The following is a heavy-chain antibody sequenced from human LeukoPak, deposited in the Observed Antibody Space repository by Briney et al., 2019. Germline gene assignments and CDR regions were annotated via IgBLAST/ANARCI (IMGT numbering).Heavy chain of an antibody. Sequence: GGSLRLSCAASGFTVSTNYMSWVRQAPGKGLEWVSGITDSGKPCYADSVKGRFTISRDNSKSTLYLQINSLRAEDTAVYYCASRNYYLDHWGQGALVTVSS. CDR3: ASRNYYLDH. D-gene: IGHD3-10*01. V-gene: IGHV3-53*01. CDR2: ITDSGKP. CDR1: GFTVSTNY. J-gene: IGHJ4*02.